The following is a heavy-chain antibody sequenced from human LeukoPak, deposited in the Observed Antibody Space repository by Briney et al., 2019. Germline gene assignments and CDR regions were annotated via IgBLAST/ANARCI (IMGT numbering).Heavy chain of an antibody. V-gene: IGHV4-34*01. CDR2: INHSGST. Sequence: KPSETLSLTCAVYGGSFSGYYWSWIRQPPGKGPEWIGEINHSGSTNYNPSLKSRVTISVDTSKNQFSLKLSSVTAADTAVYYCVRERVDSSGWYIDYWGQGTLVTVSS. CDR1: GGSFSGYY. J-gene: IGHJ4*02. D-gene: IGHD6-19*01. CDR3: VRERVDSSGWYIDY.